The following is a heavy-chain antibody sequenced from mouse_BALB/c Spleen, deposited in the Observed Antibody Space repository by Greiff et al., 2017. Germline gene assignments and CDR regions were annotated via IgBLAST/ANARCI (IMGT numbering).Heavy chain of an antibody. CDR1: GYTFTSYY. CDR3: TRRGPHFAWFAY. V-gene: IGHV1S81*02. CDR2: INPSNGGT. Sequence: VQLQQSGAELVKPGASVKLSCKASGYTFTSYYMYWVKQRPGQGLEWIGEINPSNGGTNFNEKFKSKATLTVDKSSSTAYMQLSSLTSEDSAVYYCTRRGPHFAWFAYWAQGTLVTVSA. J-gene: IGHJ3*01.